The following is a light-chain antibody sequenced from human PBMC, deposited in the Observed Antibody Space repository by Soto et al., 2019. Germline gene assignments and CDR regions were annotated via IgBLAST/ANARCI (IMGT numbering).Light chain of an antibody. V-gene: IGKV1-5*03. CDR3: QQYNSYWT. CDR1: QNIRNW. J-gene: IGKJ1*01. CDR2: KAS. Sequence: GDSVTITCRASQNIRNWLAWYQQKPGKAPNPLIYKASSLESGVPSRFSGSGSGTEFTLTISSLQPDDFATYYCQQYNSYWTFGQGTKVDI.